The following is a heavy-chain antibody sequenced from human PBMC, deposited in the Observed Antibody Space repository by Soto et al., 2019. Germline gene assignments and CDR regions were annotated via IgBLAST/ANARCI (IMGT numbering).Heavy chain of an antibody. V-gene: IGHV4-4*02. D-gene: IGHD3-3*01. Sequence: QVQLQESGPGLVKPSGTLSLTCAVSGGSISSSNWWSWVRQPPGKGLEWIGEIYHSGRTNYNPTLKSRVTMSVDKSQNQFSLKLSSVTAADAAVYYCARVLGVLGGFFDYWGQGTLVTVAS. J-gene: IGHJ4*02. CDR1: GGSISSSNW. CDR2: IYHSGRT. CDR3: ARVLGVLGGFFDY.